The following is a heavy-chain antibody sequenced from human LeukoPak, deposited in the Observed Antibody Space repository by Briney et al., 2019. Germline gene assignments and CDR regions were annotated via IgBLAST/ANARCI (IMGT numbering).Heavy chain of an antibody. CDR3: ARESGGYYEYSAIDY. CDR2: IFYTGNT. CDR1: GGSISGYH. Sequence: PSETLSLTCTVTGGSISGYHWNWIRQSPGKGLAWISNIFYTGNTDYNPSLKSRVTISINTSKNEISLILRSVTAADTAVYYCARESGGYYEYSAIDYWGQGTLVTVSS. J-gene: IGHJ4*02. D-gene: IGHD1-26*01. V-gene: IGHV4-59*12.